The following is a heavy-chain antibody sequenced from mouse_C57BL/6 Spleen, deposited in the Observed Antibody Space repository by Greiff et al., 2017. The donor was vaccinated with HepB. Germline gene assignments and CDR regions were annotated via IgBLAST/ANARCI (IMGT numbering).Heavy chain of an antibody. Sequence: EVKVVESEGGLVQPGSSMKLSCTASGFTFSDYYMAWVRQVPEKGLEWVANINYDGSSTYYLDSLKSRFIISRDNAKNILYLQMSSLKSEDTATYYCARTTYYYAMDYWGQGTPVTVSS. CDR1: GFTFSDYY. CDR2: INYDGSST. V-gene: IGHV5-16*01. CDR3: ARTTYYYAMDY. J-gene: IGHJ4*01. D-gene: IGHD2-13*01.